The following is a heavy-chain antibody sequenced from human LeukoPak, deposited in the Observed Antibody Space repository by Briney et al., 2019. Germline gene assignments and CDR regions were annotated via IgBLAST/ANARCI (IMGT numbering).Heavy chain of an antibody. Sequence: ASVKVSCKVSGYTLTELSMHWVRQAHGKGLEWMGGFDPEDGETIYAQKFQGRVTMTEDTSTDTAYMELSSLRSEDTAVYYCATGGGNDSSGYYYSSDYWGQGTLVTVSS. CDR2: FDPEDGET. D-gene: IGHD3-22*01. V-gene: IGHV1-24*01. CDR3: ATGGGNDSSGYYYSSDY. J-gene: IGHJ4*02. CDR1: GYTLTELS.